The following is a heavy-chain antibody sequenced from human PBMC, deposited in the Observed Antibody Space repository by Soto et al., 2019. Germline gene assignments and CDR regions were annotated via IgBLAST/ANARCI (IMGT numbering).Heavy chain of an antibody. CDR2: IYWNDDK. V-gene: IGHV2-5*01. J-gene: IGHJ4*02. D-gene: IGHD5-12*01. Sequence: ESGPTLVNPTQTLTLTRTFSGFSLSTSGVGVGWIRQPPGKALEWLALIYWNDDKRYSPSLKSRLTITKDTSKNQVVLTMTNMDPVDTATYYCARPYGGYAHFDYWGQGTLVTVSS. CDR1: GFSLSTSGVG. CDR3: ARPYGGYAHFDY.